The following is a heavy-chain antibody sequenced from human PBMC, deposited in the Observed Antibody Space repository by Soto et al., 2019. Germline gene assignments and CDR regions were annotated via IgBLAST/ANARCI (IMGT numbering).Heavy chain of an antibody. CDR3: ARDLSDYDSSGISWVTVYYYYYGMDV. CDR1: GFTFSSYG. J-gene: IGHJ6*02. D-gene: IGHD3-22*01. Sequence: GGSLRLSCAASGFTFSSYGMHWVRQAPGKGLEWVAVIWYDGSNKYYADSVKGRFTISRDNSKNTLYLQMNSLRAEDTAVYYCARDLSDYDSSGISWVTVYYYYYGMDVWGQGTTVTVSS. V-gene: IGHV3-33*01. CDR2: IWYDGSNK.